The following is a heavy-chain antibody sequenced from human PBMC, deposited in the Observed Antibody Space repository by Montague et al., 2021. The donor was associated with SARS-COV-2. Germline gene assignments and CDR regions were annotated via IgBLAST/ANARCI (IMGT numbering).Heavy chain of an antibody. CDR2: ISFDGSNK. J-gene: IGHJ4*02. Sequence: SLRLSCAASGFTFSTYGMYWVRQAPGKGLEWVAVISFDGSNKYYAGSVKGRFTISRDNSKNTVYLQMNSLRGEDTAVYYCAKGDTSPGDYWGQGTLVTVSS. V-gene: IGHV3-30*18. D-gene: IGHD5-18*01. CDR1: GFTFSTYG. CDR3: AKGDTSPGDY.